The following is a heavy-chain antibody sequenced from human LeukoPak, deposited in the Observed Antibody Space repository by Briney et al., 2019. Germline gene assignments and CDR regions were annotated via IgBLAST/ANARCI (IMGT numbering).Heavy chain of an antibody. CDR1: GFTFSSYG. D-gene: IGHD3-9*01. CDR3: ATQLRYFDWLPLGY. J-gene: IGHJ4*02. Sequence: GGSLRLSCAASGFTFSSYGMHWVSQAPGKGLEWEAVIWYDGSNKYYADSVKGRFTISRDNSKNTLYLQMNSLRAEDTAAYYCATQLRYFDWLPLGYWGEGTLVTVSS. CDR2: IWYDGSNK. V-gene: IGHV3-33*01.